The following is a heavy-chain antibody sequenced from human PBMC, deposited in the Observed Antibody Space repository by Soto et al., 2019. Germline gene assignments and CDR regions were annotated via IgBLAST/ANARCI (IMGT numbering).Heavy chain of an antibody. J-gene: IGHJ4*01. CDR2: IKSKTDGGTT. V-gene: IGHV3-15*07. CDR1: GFTFSNAW. Sequence: GGSLRLSCAASGFTFSNAWINWVRQAPGKGLEWVGRIKSKTDGGTTDFAAPVKGRFAISRDDSKNMVYLQMNSLKTEDTGIYFCSPDFFSTNVVVRFDLWGHGTLVTVSS. D-gene: IGHD2-2*01. CDR3: SPDFFSTNVVVRFDL.